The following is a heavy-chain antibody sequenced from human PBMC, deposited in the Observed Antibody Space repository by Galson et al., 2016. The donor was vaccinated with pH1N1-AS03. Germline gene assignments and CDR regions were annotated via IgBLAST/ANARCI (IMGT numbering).Heavy chain of an antibody. V-gene: IGHV3-33*01. D-gene: IGHD3-10*01. CDR1: GFSFSSFG. CDR3: SRGRGYGQYYFDY. CDR2: IWYDGSNK. J-gene: IGHJ4*03. Sequence: SLRLSCAAPGFSFSSFGMHWVRQAPGKGLEWVAVIWYDGSNKYYAESVKGRFTISRDDTKNTLYLQMNSLRVEDTAVNFCSRGRGYGQYYFDYWGQGTTVTVSS.